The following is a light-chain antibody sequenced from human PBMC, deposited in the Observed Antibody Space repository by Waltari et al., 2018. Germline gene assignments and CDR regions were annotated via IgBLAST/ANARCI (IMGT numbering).Light chain of an antibody. CDR2: SNS. J-gene: IGLJ2*01. CDR1: SSNIGSYT. Sequence: QSVLTQPPSASGTPGQRVSISCSGSSSNIGSYTVNWYQQLPGTAPKLLIYSNSQRPSGVPDRFAGSKSGTSASLAISGLQSEDEADYFCAAWDDSLSGVVFGGGTKLTVL. V-gene: IGLV1-44*01. CDR3: AAWDDSLSGVV.